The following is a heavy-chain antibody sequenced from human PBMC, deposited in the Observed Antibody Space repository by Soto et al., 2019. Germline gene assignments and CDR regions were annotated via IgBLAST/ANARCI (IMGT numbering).Heavy chain of an antibody. D-gene: IGHD2-21*02. CDR3: VRTARQGAVAPHWFDR. J-gene: IGHJ5*02. CDR2: IYYSGLT. CDR1: GDSISTEGYY. V-gene: IGHV4-31*03. Sequence: SETLSLTCSVSGDSISTEGYYWSWIRQHPGKGLEWIGYIYYSGLTSYNPSLKSRVTISRATSKNQFYLKLSSVTAADTAVYYCVRTARQGAVAPHWFDRWGQGTQVTVSS.